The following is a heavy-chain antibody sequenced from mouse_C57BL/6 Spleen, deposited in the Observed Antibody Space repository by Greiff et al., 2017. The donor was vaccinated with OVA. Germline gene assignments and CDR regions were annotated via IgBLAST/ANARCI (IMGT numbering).Heavy chain of an antibody. Sequence: EVQLVESGGGLVKPGGSLKLSCAASGFTFSSYAMSWVRQTPEKRLEWVATISDGGSYTYYPDNVKGRFTISRDNAKNNLYLQMSHLKSEDTAMYYCAREWDYDCDVGWFAYWGQGTLVTVSS. CDR1: GFTFSSYA. CDR2: ISDGGSYT. D-gene: IGHD2-4*01. V-gene: IGHV5-4*01. J-gene: IGHJ3*01. CDR3: AREWDYDCDVGWFAY.